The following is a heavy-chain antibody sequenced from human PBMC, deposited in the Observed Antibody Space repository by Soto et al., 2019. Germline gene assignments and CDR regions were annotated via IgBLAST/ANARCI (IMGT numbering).Heavy chain of an antibody. CDR1: GYTFTSYA. CDR2: INAGNGNT. CDR3: ARGKKVGIMLHYYFYMDV. Sequence: ASVKVSCKASGYTFTSYAMHWGRQAPGQRLEWMGWINAGNGNTKYSQKFQGRVTITRDTSASTAYMELSSLRSEDTAVYYCARGKKVGIMLHYYFYMDVWGKGTTVTVSS. V-gene: IGHV1-3*01. D-gene: IGHD3-16*01. J-gene: IGHJ6*03.